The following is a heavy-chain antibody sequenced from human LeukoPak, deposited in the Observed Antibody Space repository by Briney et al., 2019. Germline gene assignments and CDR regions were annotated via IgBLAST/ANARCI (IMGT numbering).Heavy chain of an antibody. Sequence: ASVKVSCEASGGTLCIYAGRWVRQALGRGLEWMGGIIPIFGTANYAQKFQGRVTITADKSTSTAYMELSSLRSEDTAVYFCARDYPAVAGIILAGWGQGTLVTVSS. D-gene: IGHD6-19*01. J-gene: IGHJ4*02. CDR2: IIPIFGTA. CDR1: GGTLCIYA. CDR3: ARDYPAVAGIILAG. V-gene: IGHV1-69*06.